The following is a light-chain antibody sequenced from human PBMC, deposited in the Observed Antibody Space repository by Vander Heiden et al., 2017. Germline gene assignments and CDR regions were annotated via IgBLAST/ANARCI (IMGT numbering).Light chain of an antibody. CDR2: WAS. CDR1: QSVLYSSNNKNY. V-gene: IGKV4-1*01. CDR3: QQYYSTPLT. J-gene: IGKJ4*01. Sequence: QSPDSLAVSLGERATINCKSSQSVLYSSNNKNYLAWYQQKPGQPPKLLIYWASTRESGVPDRFSGSGSGTDFTLTISSLQAEDVAVYYCQQYYSTPLTLGGGPRWRSN.